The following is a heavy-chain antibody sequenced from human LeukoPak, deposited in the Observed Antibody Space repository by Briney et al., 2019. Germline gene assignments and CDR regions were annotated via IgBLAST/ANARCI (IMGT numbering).Heavy chain of an antibody. V-gene: IGHV3-30*02. Sequence: GGSLRLSCAASGFTFSSYGMHWVRQAPGKGLEWVAFIRYDGSNKYYADSVKGRFTISRDNSKNTLYLQMNSLRAEDTAVYYCAKDITVEMATITRFDYWGQGTLVTVSS. D-gene: IGHD5-24*01. CDR3: AKDITVEMATITRFDY. J-gene: IGHJ4*02. CDR2: IRYDGSNK. CDR1: GFTFSSYG.